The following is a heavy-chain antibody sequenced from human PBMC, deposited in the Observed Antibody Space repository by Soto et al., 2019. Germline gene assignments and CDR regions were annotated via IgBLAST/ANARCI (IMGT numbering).Heavy chain of an antibody. CDR3: ARVPDD. CDR1: GGSISSGGYS. D-gene: IGHD2-2*01. CDR2: IYHSGST. J-gene: IGHJ4*02. V-gene: IGHV4-30-2*01. Sequence: QLQLQESGSGLVKPSQTLSLTCAVSGGSISSGGYSWSWIRQPPGKGLEWIGYIYHSGSTYYNPSPKSRLNISEDRSKNQYSLNLSSVTAADTAVYYCARVPDDWGQGTLVTVSS.